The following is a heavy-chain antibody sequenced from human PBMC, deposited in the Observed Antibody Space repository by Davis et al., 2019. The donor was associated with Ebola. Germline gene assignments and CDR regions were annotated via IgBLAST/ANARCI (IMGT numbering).Heavy chain of an antibody. CDR2: IYYSGST. J-gene: IGHJ5*02. D-gene: IGHD3-10*01. Sequence: PSETLSLTCTVSGGSISRYYWSWIRQPPGKGLEWIGYIYYSGSTNYNPSLKSRVTISVDTSKNQFSLKLSSVTAADTAVYYCARGVPWFDPWGQGTLVTVSS. V-gene: IGHV4-59*01. CDR1: GGSISRYY. CDR3: ARGVPWFDP.